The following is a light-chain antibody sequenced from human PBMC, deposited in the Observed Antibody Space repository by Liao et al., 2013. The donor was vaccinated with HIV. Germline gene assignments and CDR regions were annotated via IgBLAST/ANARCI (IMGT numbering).Light chain of an antibody. Sequence: SFELTQPPSVSVSPGQTASIPCSGNKLGDKYASWYQQKPGQSPVLVIYQDSKRPSGIPERFSGSNSGNTATLTISGTQAVDEADYYCQAWDSSTGVFGGGTKLTVL. V-gene: IGLV3-1*01. J-gene: IGLJ2*01. CDR2: QDS. CDR1: KLGDKY. CDR3: QAWDSSTGV.